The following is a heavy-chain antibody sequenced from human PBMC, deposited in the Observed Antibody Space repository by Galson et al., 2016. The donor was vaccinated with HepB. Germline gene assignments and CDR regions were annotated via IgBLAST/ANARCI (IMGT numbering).Heavy chain of an antibody. Sequence: SLRLSCAASGFTFSTHWMHWVRQAPGKGLVWVSRIYNDGSGTSYAESVRGRFTISRDNAKNTLYLQMNSLRAEDTAVYYCARELAGASTWGMDVWGQGTTVTVS. CDR3: ARELAGASTWGMDV. CDR2: IYNDGSGT. V-gene: IGHV3-74*01. J-gene: IGHJ6*02. D-gene: IGHD1-26*01. CDR1: GFTFSTHW.